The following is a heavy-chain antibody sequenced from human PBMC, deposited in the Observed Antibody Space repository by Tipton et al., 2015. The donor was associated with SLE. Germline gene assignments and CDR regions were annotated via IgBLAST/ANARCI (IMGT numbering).Heavy chain of an antibody. CDR2: IYYSGST. CDR3: ARMGYYYYYMDV. J-gene: IGHJ6*03. V-gene: IGHV4-39*01. CDR1: GGSISSSSYY. Sequence: TLSLTCTVSGGSISSSSYYWGWIRQPPGKGLEWIGSIYYSGSTHYNPSLKSRVTISVDTSKNQFSLKLSSVTAADTAVYYCARMGYYYYYMDVWGKGTTVTVSS.